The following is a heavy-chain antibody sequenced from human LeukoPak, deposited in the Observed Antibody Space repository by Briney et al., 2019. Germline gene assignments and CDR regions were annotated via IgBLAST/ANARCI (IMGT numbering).Heavy chain of an antibody. CDR2: ISGSGSST. Sequence: GGSLRLSCAASGFTLSSYAMSWVRQAPGKGLECVSTISGSGSSTYYADSVRGRFTISRDSSKNTLYLQMNSLRAEDTAVYYCAKGREAYSGSYTPFDYWGRGTLVTVSS. J-gene: IGHJ4*02. D-gene: IGHD1-26*01. CDR1: GFTLSSYA. CDR3: AKGREAYSGSYTPFDY. V-gene: IGHV3-23*01.